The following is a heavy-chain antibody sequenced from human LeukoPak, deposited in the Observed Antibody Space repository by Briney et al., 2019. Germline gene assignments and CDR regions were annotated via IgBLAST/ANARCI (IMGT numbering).Heavy chain of an antibody. CDR1: GGSLSSYY. CDR3: ARHTRAAGKIDY. D-gene: IGHD6-19*01. V-gene: IGHV4-59*08. J-gene: IGHJ4*02. CDR2: IYYSGST. Sequence: SETLSLTCTVSGGSLSSYYWSWIRQPPGKGLEWIGYIYYSGSTNYNPSLKSRVTISVDTSKNQFSLKLSSVTAADTAVYYCARHTRAAGKIDYWGQGTLVTVSS.